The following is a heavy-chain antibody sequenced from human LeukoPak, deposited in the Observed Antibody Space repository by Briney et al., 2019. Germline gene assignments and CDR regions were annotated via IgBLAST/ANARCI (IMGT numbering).Heavy chain of an antibody. D-gene: IGHD3-16*01. CDR3: ARDWARGNWFDP. J-gene: IGHJ5*02. CDR1: GFTSSRYW. Sequence: GGSLRLXCATSGFTSSRYWMTWVRLAPGKGLESVANIKEDGSEKNYVDSVKGLFTISRDNAKNSLYLQMNSLRAEDTAVYYCARDWARGNWFDPWGQGALVTVSS. CDR2: IKEDGSEK. V-gene: IGHV3-7*01.